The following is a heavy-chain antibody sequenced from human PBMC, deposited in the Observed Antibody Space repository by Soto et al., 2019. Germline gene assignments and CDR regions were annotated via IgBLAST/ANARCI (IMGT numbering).Heavy chain of an antibody. CDR1: GGSFSGYY. CDR3: ARLDNLRAPSYYYYGMDV. J-gene: IGHJ6*02. CDR2: INHSGST. Sequence: SETLSLTCGVYGGSFSGYYWSWIRQPPGKGLEWIGEINHSGSTNYNPSLKSRVTISVDTSKNHFSLKLSSVTAADTAVYYCARLDNLRAPSYYYYGMDVWGQGTTVTVSS. D-gene: IGHD1-1*01. V-gene: IGHV4-34*01.